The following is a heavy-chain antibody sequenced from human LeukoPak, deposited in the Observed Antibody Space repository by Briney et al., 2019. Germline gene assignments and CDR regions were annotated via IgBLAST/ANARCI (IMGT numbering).Heavy chain of an antibody. CDR1: GDTFSSYA. CDR3: ARGRMAGTYVFDY. Sequence: SVKVSCKASGDTFSSYAISWVRQAPGQGLEWMGGIIPIFGTANYAQKFQGRVTITADKSTSTAYMELSSLRSEDTAVYYCARGRMAGTYVFDYWGQGTLVTVSS. D-gene: IGHD6-19*01. CDR2: IIPIFGTA. J-gene: IGHJ4*02. V-gene: IGHV1-69*06.